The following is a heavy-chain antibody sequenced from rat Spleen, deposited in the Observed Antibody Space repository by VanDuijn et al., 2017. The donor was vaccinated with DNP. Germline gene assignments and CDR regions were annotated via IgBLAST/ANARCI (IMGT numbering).Heavy chain of an antibody. CDR1: GFTFSDYY. CDR3: ARHYGGYSYYWYFDF. J-gene: IGHJ1*01. Sequence: EVQLVESGGGLVQPGRSLKLSCAASGFTFSDYYMAWVRQAPKKGLEWVATIFYDGSRTFYRDSVKGRFTISRDNAKSTLYLQMDSLRSEDTATYYCARHYGGYSYYWYFDFWGPGTMVTVSS. D-gene: IGHD1-11*01. V-gene: IGHV5-7*01. CDR2: IFYDGSRT.